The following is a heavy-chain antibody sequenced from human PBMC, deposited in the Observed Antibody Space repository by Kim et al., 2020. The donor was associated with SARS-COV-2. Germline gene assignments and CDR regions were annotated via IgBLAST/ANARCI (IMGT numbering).Heavy chain of an antibody. V-gene: IGHV4-39*01. CDR3: ARPKWELRRVSAFDI. D-gene: IGHD1-26*01. Sequence: PTLKSRVTISVDTSKNQFSLKLSSVTAVDTAVYYCARPKWELRRVSAFDIWGQGTMVTVSS. J-gene: IGHJ3*02.